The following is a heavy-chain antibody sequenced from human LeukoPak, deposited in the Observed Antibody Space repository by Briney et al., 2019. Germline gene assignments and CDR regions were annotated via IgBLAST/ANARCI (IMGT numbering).Heavy chain of an antibody. V-gene: IGHV3-53*01. D-gene: IGHD3-10*01. CDR2: ISNDGDT. J-gene: IGHJ4*02. CDR3: AKGPRVLLWFGERINYFDY. Sequence: GGSLRLSCAASGFTVSSNYMSWVRQGPGKGLECVSVISNDGDTYYADSVKGRFTISRDNSKNTLYLQMNSLRAEDTAVYYCAKGPRVLLWFGERINYFDYWGQGTLVTVSS. CDR1: GFTVSSNY.